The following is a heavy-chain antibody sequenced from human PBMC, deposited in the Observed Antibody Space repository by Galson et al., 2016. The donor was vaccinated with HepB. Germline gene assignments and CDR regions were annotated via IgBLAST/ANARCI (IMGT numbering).Heavy chain of an antibody. J-gene: IGHJ4*02. CDR3: AGGLGTMPLADF. CDR2: IWDDGSQK. D-gene: IGHD1-1*01. V-gene: IGHV3-33*01. CDR1: GLSFSNYG. Sequence: SLRLSCAASGLSFSNYGMHWFRQAPGKGLEWVATIWDDGSQKYYADSVKGRFTISRENSKKTLYLQMNNLRDDDTSVYFCAGGLGTMPLADFWGQGTLVIVSS.